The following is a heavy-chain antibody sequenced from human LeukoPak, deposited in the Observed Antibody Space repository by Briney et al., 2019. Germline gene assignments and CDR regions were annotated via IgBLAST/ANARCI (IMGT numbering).Heavy chain of an antibody. CDR2: IQSDGSQE. CDR1: GFIFSHFG. D-gene: IGHD3-10*01. J-gene: IGHJ4*02. Sequence: QPGGSLRLSCATSGFIFSHFGMHWVRQAPGKGLEWVAAIQSDGSQEYFADSVKGRSTIHRNKSKRTMYIQINTLTVEDTAVYYSARDSCLIKTGIDYWGQGTLVTVSS. V-gene: IGHV3-30*02. CDR3: ARDSCLIKTGIDY.